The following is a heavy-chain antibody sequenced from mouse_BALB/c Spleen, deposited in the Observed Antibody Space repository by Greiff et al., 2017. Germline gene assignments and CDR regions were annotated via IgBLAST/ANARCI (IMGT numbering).Heavy chain of an antibody. V-gene: IGHV5-6-5*01. J-gene: IGHJ3*01. CDR3: ARARDYCGYVAY. D-gene: IGHD1-2*01. CDR2: ISSGGST. Sequence: EVKLVESGGGLVKPGGSLKLSCAASGFTFSSYAMSWVRQTPEKRLEWVASISSGGSTYYPDSVKGRFTISRDNARNILYLQMSSLRSEDTAMYYCARARDYCGYVAYWGQGTLVTVSA. CDR1: GFTFSSYA.